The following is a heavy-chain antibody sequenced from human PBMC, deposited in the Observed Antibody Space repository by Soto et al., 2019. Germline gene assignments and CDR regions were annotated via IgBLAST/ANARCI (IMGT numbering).Heavy chain of an antibody. CDR3: ARDIRIQLWPHFDY. CDR1: GYTFTGYY. D-gene: IGHD5-18*01. V-gene: IGHV1-2*04. Sequence: SVKVSCKASGYTFTGYYMHWVRQAPGQGLEWMGWINPNSGGTNYAQKFQGWVTMTRDTSISTAYMELSRLRSDDTAVYYCARDIRIQLWPHFDYWGQGTLVTVSS. CDR2: INPNSGGT. J-gene: IGHJ4*02.